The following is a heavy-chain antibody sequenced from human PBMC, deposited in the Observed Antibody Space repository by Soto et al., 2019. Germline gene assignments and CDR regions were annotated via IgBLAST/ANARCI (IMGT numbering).Heavy chain of an antibody. CDR1: GVAFSTYG. Sequence: QVQLVESGGAVVQPGTSLRLSCAASGVAFSTYGVHWVRQAPGKGLEWVAILSYDGHNEYYTDSVKGRFTISRDTSRNTLYLQMDRLRADDTAMYYWAKDRGFGEYLFDSWGQGTLVNVAS. V-gene: IGHV3-30*18. CDR3: AKDRGFGEYLFDS. J-gene: IGHJ4*02. D-gene: IGHD3-10*01. CDR2: LSYDGHNE.